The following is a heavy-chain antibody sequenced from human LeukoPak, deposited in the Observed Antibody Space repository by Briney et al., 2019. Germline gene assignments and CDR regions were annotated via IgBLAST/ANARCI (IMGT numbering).Heavy chain of an antibody. J-gene: IGHJ6*03. CDR2: TSYDGTET. V-gene: IGHV3-30*18. CDR3: AKDSGDCSSTSCYLVDYYMDV. D-gene: IGHD2-2*01. Sequence: GGSLRLSCAASGFIFESYAMHWVRQTPGQGLEWVAFTSYDGTETNYADSVKGRFTISRDNSKNTLYLQMNSLRAEDTAVYYCAKDSGDCSSTSCYLVDYYMDVWGKGTTVTVSS. CDR1: GFIFESYA.